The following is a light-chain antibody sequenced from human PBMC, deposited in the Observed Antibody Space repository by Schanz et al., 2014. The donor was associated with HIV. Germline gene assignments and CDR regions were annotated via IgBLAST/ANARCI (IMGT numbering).Light chain of an antibody. CDR1: QSVSTS. J-gene: IGKJ1*01. CDR2: DAS. CDR3: QHYNNWLGT. V-gene: IGKV3-11*01. Sequence: EILLTQSPATLSLSPGDRATLSCRASQSVSTSLAWYQQRPGQAPRLLIFDASYRATDIPPRFSASGSGTDFTLTISSLQSEDFAVYYCQHYNNWLGTFGQGTKVEIK.